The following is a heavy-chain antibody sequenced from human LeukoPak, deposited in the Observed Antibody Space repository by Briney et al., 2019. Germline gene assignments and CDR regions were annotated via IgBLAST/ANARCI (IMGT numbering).Heavy chain of an antibody. J-gene: IGHJ4*02. CDR3: ARGSIYGSGSYHTDY. CDR2: INPNSGGT. V-gene: IGHV1-2*02. Sequence: ASVKVSCKASGYTFTTYDINWVRQATGQGLEWMGWINPNSGGTNYAQKFQGRVTMTRDTSISTAYMELSRLRSDDTAVYYCARGSIYGSGSYHTDYWGQGTLVTVSS. CDR1: GYTFTTYD. D-gene: IGHD3-10*01.